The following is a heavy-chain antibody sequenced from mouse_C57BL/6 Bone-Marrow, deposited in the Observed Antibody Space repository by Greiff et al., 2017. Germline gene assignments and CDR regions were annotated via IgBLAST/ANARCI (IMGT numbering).Heavy chain of an antibody. CDR2: IYPGSGRT. J-gene: IGHJ1*03. Sequence: QVQLQQPGAELVKPGASVKMSCKASGYTFTSYWITWVKQRPGQGLEWIGDIYPGSGRTNYNEKFKSKATLTVDTSSSTAYMQRSSLTSEDSAVYDGARPYYSNYWYLDVWGTGTTVTVSS. CDR1: GYTFTSYW. CDR3: ARPYYSNYWYLDV. V-gene: IGHV1-55*01. D-gene: IGHD2-5*01.